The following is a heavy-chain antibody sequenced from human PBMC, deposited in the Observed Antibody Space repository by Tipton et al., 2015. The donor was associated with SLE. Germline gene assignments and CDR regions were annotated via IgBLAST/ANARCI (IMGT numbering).Heavy chain of an antibody. CDR2: IYYSGTT. Sequence: GLVKPSETLPLTCTVSGGTITTSSYYWGWIRQPPGKGLEWIGSIYYSGTTYYNPSLKSRVTISIDTSKNQFSLRLNSVTAADTAVYYCARDGMYYDSLTGFSPLNWFDPWGQGTLVTVSS. J-gene: IGHJ5*02. V-gene: IGHV4-39*07. CDR3: ARDGMYYDSLTGFSPLNWFDP. CDR1: GGTITTSSYY. D-gene: IGHD3-9*01.